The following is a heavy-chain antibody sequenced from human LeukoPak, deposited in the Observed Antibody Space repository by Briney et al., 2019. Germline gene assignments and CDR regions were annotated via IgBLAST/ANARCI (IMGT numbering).Heavy chain of an antibody. J-gene: IGHJ4*02. CDR2: ISYDGSNK. CDR1: GFTFSSYG. Sequence: GGSLRLSCAASGFTFSSYGMHWVRQAPGKGLEWVAVISYDGSNKYYADSVKGRFTISRDNSKNTLYLQMNSLGAEDTAVYYCAKGEDGDYGYYFDYWGQGTLVTVSS. D-gene: IGHD4-17*01. V-gene: IGHV3-30*18. CDR3: AKGEDGDYGYYFDY.